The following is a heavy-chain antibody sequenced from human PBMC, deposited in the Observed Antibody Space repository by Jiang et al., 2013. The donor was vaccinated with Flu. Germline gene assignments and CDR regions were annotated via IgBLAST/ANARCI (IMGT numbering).Heavy chain of an antibody. Sequence: GISWLRQALDKGLSGWDGSALTMETQTIAQKFQGRVTMTTDTSTSTAYMELRSLRSDDTAVYYCARDRELRQWLASCFDYWGQGTLVTVSS. CDR3: ARDRELRQWLASCFDY. CDR1: G. V-gene: IGHV1-18*01. D-gene: IGHD6-19*01. CDR2: SALTMET. J-gene: IGHJ4*02.